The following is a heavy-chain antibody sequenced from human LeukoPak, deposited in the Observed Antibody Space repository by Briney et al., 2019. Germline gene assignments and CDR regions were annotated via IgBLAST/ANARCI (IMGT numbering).Heavy chain of an antibody. CDR3: ARERLWFGELYGFDP. CDR2: INWNGGST. J-gene: IGHJ5*02. D-gene: IGHD3-10*01. V-gene: IGHV3-20*04. CDR1: GFTFDDYG. Sequence: PGGSLRLSCAASGFTFDDYGMSWVRQAPGKGLEWVSGINWNGGSTGYADSVKGRFTISRDNAKNSLYLQMNSLRAEDTALYYCARERLWFGELYGFDPWGQGTLVTVSS.